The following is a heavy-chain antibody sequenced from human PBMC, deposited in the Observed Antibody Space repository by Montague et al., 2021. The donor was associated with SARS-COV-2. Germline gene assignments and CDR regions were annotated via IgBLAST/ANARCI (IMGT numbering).Heavy chain of an antibody. CDR1: GDSVYSVRAA. Sequence: CAISGDSVYSVRAAWNWIRLTPSRGLEWLGRTSYRSKWINAYAVSLESRMSITPDTSTNQFSLHLSFVTPDDTAVYYCAREGVQAFDIWGQGTPVIVSS. CDR2: TSYRSKWIN. CDR3: AREGVQAFDI. V-gene: IGHV6-1*01. J-gene: IGHJ3*02.